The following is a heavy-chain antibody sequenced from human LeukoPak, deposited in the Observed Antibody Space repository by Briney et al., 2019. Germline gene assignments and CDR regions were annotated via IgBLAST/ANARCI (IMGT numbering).Heavy chain of an antibody. CDR3: AKELTEMWLIDAFDI. Sequence: GGSLRLSCAASGFTFSNYAMHWVRQAPGKGLEWLAYIRYDGSSKYYADFVKGRFTISRDYSKNTLYLHMNSLRAEDTAIYYCAKELTEMWLIDAFDIWGQGTVVTVSS. J-gene: IGHJ3*02. CDR1: GFTFSNYA. CDR2: IRYDGSSK. V-gene: IGHV3-30*02. D-gene: IGHD6-19*01.